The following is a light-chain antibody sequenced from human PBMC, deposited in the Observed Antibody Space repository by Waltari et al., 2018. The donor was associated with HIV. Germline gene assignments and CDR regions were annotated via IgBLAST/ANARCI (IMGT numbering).Light chain of an antibody. CDR3: SSYTISSTYV. CDR2: EVS. CDR1: SSDVGGYNY. Sequence: QSALTQPASVSGSPGQSITISCTGPSSDVGGYNYVSWYQQHPGKAPKVMIYEVSNRPSGVSNRFSGSKSGNTASLTISGLQAEDEADYYCSSYTISSTYVFGTGTKVTVL. J-gene: IGLJ1*01. V-gene: IGLV2-14*01.